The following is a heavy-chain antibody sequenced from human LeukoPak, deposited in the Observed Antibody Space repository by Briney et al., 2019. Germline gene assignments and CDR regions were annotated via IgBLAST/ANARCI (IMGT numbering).Heavy chain of an antibody. D-gene: IGHD2-2*01. CDR3: AKDIVVVPPTNFFGP. Sequence: PGGSLRLSCAASGFTFSDYAISWVSQAPGKGLQWVSVISVSGASTYYADSVKRRFTISRDNSMNTLYLQMNSLRVEDTAVYYCAKDIVVVPPTNFFGPWGQGTLVTVSS. CDR1: GFTFSDYA. J-gene: IGHJ5*02. V-gene: IGHV3-23*01. CDR2: ISVSGAST.